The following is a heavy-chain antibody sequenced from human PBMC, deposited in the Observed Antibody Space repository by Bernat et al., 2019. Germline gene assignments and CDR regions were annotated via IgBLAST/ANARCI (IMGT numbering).Heavy chain of an antibody. CDR3: ARDSRVAVAPNDAFDI. V-gene: IGHV4-59*01. D-gene: IGHD6-19*01. Sequence: QVQLQESGPGPVKPSETLSLTCTVSGGSISSYYWSWIRQPPGKGLEWIGYIYYSGSTNYNPSLKSRVTISVDTSKNQFSLKLSSVTAADTAVYYCARDSRVAVAPNDAFDIWGQGTMVTVSS. CDR1: GGSISSYY. CDR2: IYYSGST. J-gene: IGHJ3*02.